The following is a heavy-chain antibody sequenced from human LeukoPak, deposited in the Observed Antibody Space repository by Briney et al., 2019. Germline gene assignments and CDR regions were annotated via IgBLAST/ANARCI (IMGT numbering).Heavy chain of an antibody. J-gene: IGHJ6*03. Sequence: PSETLSLTCAVYGGSFSGYYWSWIRQPPGKGLEWIGYIYYSGGTNYNPSLKSRVTISVGTSRNQFSLKLSSVTAADTAVYYCARVEEGYGSGRRENYYYYYMDVWGKGTTVTISS. D-gene: IGHD3-10*01. V-gene: IGHV4-59*01. CDR3: ARVEEGYGSGRRENYYYYYMDV. CDR2: IYYSGGT. CDR1: GGSFSGYY.